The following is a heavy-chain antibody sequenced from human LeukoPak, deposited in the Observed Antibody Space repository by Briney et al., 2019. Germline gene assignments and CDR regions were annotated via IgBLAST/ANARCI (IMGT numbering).Heavy chain of an antibody. D-gene: IGHD6-19*01. CDR1: GYTFTSYG. CDR2: ISAYNGNT. CDR3: ARDRVLAVAGTYYFDY. Sequence: ASVKVSCKASGYTFTSYGISWVRQAPGQGLEWMGWISAYNGNTNYAQKLQGRVTMTTDTSTSTAYMELRSLRSDDTAVYYCARDRVLAVAGTYYFDYWGQGTLVTVSS. V-gene: IGHV1-18*01. J-gene: IGHJ4*02.